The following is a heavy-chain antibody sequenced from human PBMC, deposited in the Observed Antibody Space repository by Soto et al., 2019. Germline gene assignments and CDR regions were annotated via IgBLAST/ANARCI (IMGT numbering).Heavy chain of an antibody. CDR1: GGSISSGGYY. CDR3: ARTYCTNGVCPDWFDP. Sequence: ASETLSLTCTVSGGSISSGGYYWSWIRQHPGKGPEWIGYIYYSGSTYYNPSLKSRVTISVDASKNQFSLKLSSVTAADTAVYYCARTYCTNGVCPDWFDPWGQGTLVTVSS. J-gene: IGHJ5*02. CDR2: IYYSGST. D-gene: IGHD2-8*01. V-gene: IGHV4-31*03.